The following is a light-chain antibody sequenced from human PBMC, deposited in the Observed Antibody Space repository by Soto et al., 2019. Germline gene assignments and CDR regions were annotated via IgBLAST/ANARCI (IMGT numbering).Light chain of an antibody. J-gene: IGLJ1*01. CDR2: ANN. CDR1: NSNIGAGYD. V-gene: IGLV1-40*01. Sequence: QSVLTQPPSVSGAPGQTVTISCTGSNSNIGAGYDVHWYQQLPGTAPKLLIYANNNRPAGVPDRFSASKSGTSASLAITGLQAEDEADYYCQSYDTSPSGYVFGTGTKVTVL. CDR3: QSYDTSPSGYV.